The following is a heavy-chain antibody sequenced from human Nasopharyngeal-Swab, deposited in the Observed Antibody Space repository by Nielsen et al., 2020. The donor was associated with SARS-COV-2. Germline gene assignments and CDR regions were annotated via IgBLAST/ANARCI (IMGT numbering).Heavy chain of an antibody. CDR2: INHSGST. V-gene: IGHV4-34*01. CDR3: ARSPGSVAGTTNWFDS. D-gene: IGHD1-1*01. CDR1: GGSFSGYY. Sequence: SETLSLTCAVYGGSFSGYYWNWIRQSPGKGLEWIGEINHSGSTSNNPSLKGRVTISVDMSKNQFSLRLTSVTAADTAVYYCARSPGSVAGTTNWFDSWGHGILVTASS. J-gene: IGHJ5*01.